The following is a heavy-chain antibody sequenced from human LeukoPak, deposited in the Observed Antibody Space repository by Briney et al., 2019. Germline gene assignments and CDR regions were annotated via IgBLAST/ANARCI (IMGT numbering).Heavy chain of an antibody. Sequence: TGGSLRLSCAASGFTFSDFWMHWVRQTPGKGPGKGLLWVSRINNDGDSTNYADSVKGRFTISRDNAKSTLYLQLSSLRAEDTAVYYCARPKWKSPWEAFDIWGQGTMVTVSS. CDR3: ARPKWKSPWEAFDI. CDR1: GFTFSDFW. CDR2: INNDGDST. V-gene: IGHV3-74*01. J-gene: IGHJ3*02. D-gene: IGHD1-1*01.